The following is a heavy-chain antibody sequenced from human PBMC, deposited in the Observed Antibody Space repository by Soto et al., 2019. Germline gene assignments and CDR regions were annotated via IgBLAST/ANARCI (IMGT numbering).Heavy chain of an antibody. CDR3: ARAVVVPAAMQTGWFDP. D-gene: IGHD2-2*01. CDR2: IYPGDSDT. V-gene: IGHV5-51*01. CDR1: GYSFTSYW. J-gene: IGHJ5*02. Sequence: PGESLKISCKGSGYSFTSYWIGWVRQMPGKGLEWMGIIYPGDSDTRYSPSFQGQVTISADKSISTAYLQWSSLKASDTAMYYCARAVVVPAAMQTGWFDPWGQGTLVTVSS.